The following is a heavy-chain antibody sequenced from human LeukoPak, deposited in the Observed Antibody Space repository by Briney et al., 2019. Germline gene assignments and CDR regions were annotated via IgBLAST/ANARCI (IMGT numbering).Heavy chain of an antibody. D-gene: IGHD3-10*02. J-gene: IGHJ6*04. Sequence: GGSLRLSCAASGFTFSSYEMNWVRQAPGQGLEWVSYISSSGSTIYYADSVKGRFTISRDNAKNSLYLQMNSLRAEDAAVYYCAELGITMIGGVWGKGTTVTISS. CDR2: ISSSGSTI. CDR3: AELGITMIGGV. CDR1: GFTFSSYE. V-gene: IGHV3-48*03.